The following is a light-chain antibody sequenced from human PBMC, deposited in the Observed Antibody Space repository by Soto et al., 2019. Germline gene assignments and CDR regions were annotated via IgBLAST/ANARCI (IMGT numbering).Light chain of an antibody. Sequence: IVMTQSPDSLAVSLGERATINCKSSQSVFYSSNNKHYLAWYQQKPGQPPKLLIYWASTRESGVPDRFSGSGSGTDITLSISSLQTEDVAVYYCQQYYSTPWTFGQGTKVEVK. V-gene: IGKV4-1*01. CDR1: QSVFYSSNNKHY. CDR2: WAS. CDR3: QQYYSTPWT. J-gene: IGKJ1*01.